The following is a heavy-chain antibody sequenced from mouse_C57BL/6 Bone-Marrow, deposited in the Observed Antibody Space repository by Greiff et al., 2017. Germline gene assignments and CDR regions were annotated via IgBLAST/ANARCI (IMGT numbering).Heavy chain of an antibody. CDR3: TRVLLGFDY. CDR2: ISSGGDYI. D-gene: IGHD4-1*01. J-gene: IGHJ2*01. CDR1: GFTFSSYA. V-gene: IGHV5-9-1*02. Sequence: EVKVVESGEGLVKPGGSLKLSCAASGFTFSSYAMSWVRQTPETRLEWVAYISSGGDYIYYADTVKGRFTISRDNARNTLYLQMSSLKSEDTAMYYCTRVLLGFDYWGQGTTLTVSS.